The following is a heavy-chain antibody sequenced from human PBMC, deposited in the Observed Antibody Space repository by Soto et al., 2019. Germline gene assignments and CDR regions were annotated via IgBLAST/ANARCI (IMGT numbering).Heavy chain of an antibody. J-gene: IGHJ5*02. Sequence: SETLSLTCTVSGGSISSGGYYWSWIRQHPGKGLEWIGYIYYSGSTYYNPSLKSRVTISVDTSKNQFSLKLSSVTAADTAVYYCARGVTIFGVVMARFDPWGQGTLVTVPQ. CDR2: IYYSGST. V-gene: IGHV4-31*03. CDR1: GGSISSGGYY. CDR3: ARGVTIFGVVMARFDP. D-gene: IGHD3-3*01.